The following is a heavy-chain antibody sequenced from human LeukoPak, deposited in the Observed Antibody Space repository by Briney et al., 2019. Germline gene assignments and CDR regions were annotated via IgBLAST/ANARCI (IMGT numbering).Heavy chain of an antibody. J-gene: IGHJ6*03. CDR3: ARAPEWGKSNYYYYMDV. V-gene: IGHV1-8*01. CDR1: GYTFTSYD. CDR2: MNPNSGNT. D-gene: IGHD1-26*01. Sequence: ASVKVSCKASGYTFTSYDINWVRQATGQGLEWMGWMNPNSGNTGYAQKFQGRATMTRNTSISTAYMELSSLRSEDTAMYYCARAPEWGKSNYYYYMDVWGKGTTVTVSS.